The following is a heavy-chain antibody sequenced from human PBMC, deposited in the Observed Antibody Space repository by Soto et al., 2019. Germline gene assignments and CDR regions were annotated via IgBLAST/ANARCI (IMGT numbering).Heavy chain of an antibody. CDR2: ISSNGGST. CDR1: GFTFSSYA. J-gene: IGHJ3*02. V-gene: IGHV3-64D*06. D-gene: IGHD6-13*01. Sequence: EVQLVESGGGLVQPGGSLRLSCSASGFTFSSYAMHWVRQAPGKGLEYVSAISSNGGSTYYADSVKGRFTISRDNSKNTLYLQMNSLRAEDTALYYCAKEDSSYPRGAFDIWGQGTMVTVSS. CDR3: AKEDSSYPRGAFDI.